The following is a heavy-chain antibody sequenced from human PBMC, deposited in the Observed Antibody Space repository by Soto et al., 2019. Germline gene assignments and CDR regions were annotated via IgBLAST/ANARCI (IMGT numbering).Heavy chain of an antibody. CDR3: ARRGGSSSGYYYYAMDV. Sequence: KASETLSLTCSVSSDSMNSGGYYWNWIRQHPGKGLEWIGYIYSNGDTYYNPSLKSRVTISVDTSKNQFSLNLTSVTAADTAVYYCARRGGSSSGYYYYAMDVWGQGTTVTVSS. J-gene: IGHJ6*02. V-gene: IGHV4-31*03. D-gene: IGHD6-6*01. CDR1: SDSMNSGGYY. CDR2: IYSNGDT.